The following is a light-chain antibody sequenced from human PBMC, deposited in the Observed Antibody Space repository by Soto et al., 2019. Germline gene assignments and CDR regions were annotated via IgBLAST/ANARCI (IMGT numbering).Light chain of an antibody. Sequence: EIVLTQSPGTLSLSPGERATLSCRASQSVSSYLAWYQQKGGQAPRLLIYDASNRATGIPARFSGSGSGTDFTLTISRLEPEDFAVYYCQQRADWPITFGPGTKVDI. CDR2: DAS. V-gene: IGKV3-11*01. CDR3: QQRADWPIT. CDR1: QSVSSY. J-gene: IGKJ3*01.